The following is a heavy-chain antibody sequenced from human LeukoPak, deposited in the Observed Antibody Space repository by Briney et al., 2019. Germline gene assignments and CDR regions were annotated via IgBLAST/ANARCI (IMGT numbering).Heavy chain of an antibody. V-gene: IGHV3-21*01. D-gene: IGHD6-6*01. CDR2: ISSGSTYI. CDR3: TRERVDVFDI. CDR1: GFTFSSYS. Sequence: GGSLRLSCAASGFTFSSYSMNWVRQAPGKGLEWVSSISSGSTYIYYADSVKGRFTISRDNTKNSLYLQMNSLRAEDTAVYYCTRERVDVFDIWGQGTMVTVSS. J-gene: IGHJ3*02.